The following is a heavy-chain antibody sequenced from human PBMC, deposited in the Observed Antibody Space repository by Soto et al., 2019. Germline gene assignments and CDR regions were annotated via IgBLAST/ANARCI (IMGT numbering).Heavy chain of an antibody. V-gene: IGHV1-69*13. CDR3: ARDEGPTDGYKFVDY. CDR1: GGTFGSYA. J-gene: IGHJ4*02. Sequence: GASVKVSCKASGGTFGSYAISWVRQAPGQGLEWMGGIIPIFGTANYEQKVQGRITITADEPTSTVTMELSSLSSEDTAVYYCARDEGPTDGYKFVDYWGQGTLVTVSS. D-gene: IGHD5-12*01. CDR2: IIPIFGTA.